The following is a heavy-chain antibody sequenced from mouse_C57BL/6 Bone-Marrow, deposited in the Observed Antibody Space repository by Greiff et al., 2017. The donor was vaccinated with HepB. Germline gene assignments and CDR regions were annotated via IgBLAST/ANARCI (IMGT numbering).Heavy chain of an antibody. V-gene: IGHV1-55*01. CDR2: IYPGSGST. J-gene: IGHJ4*01. D-gene: IGHD2-4*01. Sequence: QVQLQQPGAELVKPGASVKMSCKASGYTFTSYWITWVKQRPGQGLEWIGDIYPGSGSTNYNEKFKSKATLTVDTSSSTAYMQLSSLTSEDSAVYYCARESYYDYDGSMDYWGQGTSVTVSS. CDR1: GYTFTSYW. CDR3: ARESYYDYDGSMDY.